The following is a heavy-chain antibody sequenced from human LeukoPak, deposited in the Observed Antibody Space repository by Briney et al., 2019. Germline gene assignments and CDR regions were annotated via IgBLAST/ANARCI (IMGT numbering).Heavy chain of an antibody. CDR2: INHSGSA. D-gene: IGHD6-13*01. V-gene: IGHV4-34*01. CDR3: ARVDNDTSSYFDY. Sequence: SETLSLTCAVYGGSFTAYYWSWIRQPPGKGLEWIGEINHSGSANYNPSPKSRVTMSVDTSNNQFSLKLSSVTAADTAMYYCARVDNDTSSYFDYWGQGTLVTVSS. CDR1: GGSFTAYY. J-gene: IGHJ4*02.